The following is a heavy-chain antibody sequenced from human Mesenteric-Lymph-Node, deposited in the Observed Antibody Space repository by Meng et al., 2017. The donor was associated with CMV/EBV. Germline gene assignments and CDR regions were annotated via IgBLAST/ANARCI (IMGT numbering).Heavy chain of an antibody. J-gene: IGHJ6*02. CDR2: ISYSGST. V-gene: IGHV4-39*07. CDR1: GGSVSSNSYY. CDR3: AREEGEYCSSTSCYNPTYYYYGMDV. D-gene: IGHD2-2*02. Sequence: SETLSLTCTVSGGSVSSNSYYWGWIRQPPGKGLEWIGTISYSGSTFYYPSLKSRVTMSLDTSKNQFSLKLSSVTAADTAVYYCAREEGEYCSSTSCYNPTYYYYGMDVWGQGTTVTVSS.